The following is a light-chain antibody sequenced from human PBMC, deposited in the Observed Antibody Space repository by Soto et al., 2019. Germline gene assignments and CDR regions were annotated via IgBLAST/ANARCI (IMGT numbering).Light chain of an antibody. CDR2: GAS. Sequence: EIWMTQYPATLSVSPGERATLACRGSQSVSSNLAWYQQKPGQAPSLLIYGASARATGIPARFTGSGSGTEFTLPISSLKSEDFAVYYCQQYNNWHTITFGHGTRLEIK. CDR1: QSVSSN. CDR3: QQYNNWHTIT. J-gene: IGKJ5*01. V-gene: IGKV3-15*01.